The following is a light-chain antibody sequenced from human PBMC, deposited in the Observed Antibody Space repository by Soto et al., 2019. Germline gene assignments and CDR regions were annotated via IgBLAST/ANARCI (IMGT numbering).Light chain of an antibody. Sequence: EIVLAQSPATLSLSPVDRATLSCISSQSVSSNLTWYQQKPGQAPRLLIYDASSRATGIPDRFSGSGSGTEFTLTISSLQSEDFAVYYCQQYNNWPRTFGQGTKVDIK. V-gene: IGKV3D-15*01. CDR3: QQYNNWPRT. CDR2: DAS. CDR1: QSVSSN. J-gene: IGKJ1*01.